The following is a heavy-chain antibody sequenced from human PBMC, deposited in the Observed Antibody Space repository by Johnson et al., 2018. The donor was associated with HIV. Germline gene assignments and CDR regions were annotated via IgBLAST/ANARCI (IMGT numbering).Heavy chain of an antibody. D-gene: IGHD6-13*01. CDR2: ISSNGGST. Sequence: QVQLVESGGDSVQPGGSLRLSCAASGFSFSTYAMHWVRQAPGKGLEYVSAISSNGGSTYYADSVKGRFTVSRDNSNNTLYLQMNSLRAEDTAVYYCARYQQLVRDGAFDMGPRDNGHRLF. J-gene: IGHJ3*02. V-gene: IGHV3-64*04. CDR3: ARYQQLVRDGAFD. CDR1: GFSFSTYA.